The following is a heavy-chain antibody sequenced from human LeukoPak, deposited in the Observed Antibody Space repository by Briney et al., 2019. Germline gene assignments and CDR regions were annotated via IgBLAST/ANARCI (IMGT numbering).Heavy chain of an antibody. J-gene: IGHJ4*02. D-gene: IGHD3-22*01. CDR3: ASTGYDSSGYYYV. CDR1: GFTFSSYS. V-gene: IGHV3-21*06. CDR2: ISSSSSYI. Sequence: GGSLRLSCAASGFTFSSYSMNWVRQAPGKGLEWVSSISSSSSYIYYADSVKGRFTISRDNAKNSLYLQMNSLRAEDTAVYYCASTGYDSSGYYYVWGQGTLVTVSS.